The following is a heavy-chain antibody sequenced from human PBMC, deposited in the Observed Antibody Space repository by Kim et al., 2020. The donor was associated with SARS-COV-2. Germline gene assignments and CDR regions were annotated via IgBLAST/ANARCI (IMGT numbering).Heavy chain of an antibody. CDR1: GGSITSYY. CDR3: ARQYSNVYVAWFDS. J-gene: IGHJ5*01. Sequence: SETLSLTCTVSGGSITSYYWSWIRQPPGKGLEWIGYISFSGSTNYNPSLKSRVTISVDTSKNQFSLKLSSVTAADTAVYYCARQYSNVYVAWFDSWG. D-gene: IGHD5-18*01. CDR2: ISFSGST. V-gene: IGHV4-59*08.